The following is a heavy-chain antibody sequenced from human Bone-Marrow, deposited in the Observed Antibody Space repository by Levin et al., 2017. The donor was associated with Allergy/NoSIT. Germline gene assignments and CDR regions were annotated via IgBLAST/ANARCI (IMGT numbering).Heavy chain of an antibody. V-gene: IGHV2-5*02. CDR1: GFSLKTSGVG. D-gene: IGHD3-22*01. Sequence: SGPTLVKPTQTLTLTCTFSGFSLKTSGVGVHWIRQPPGKALEWLAAIYWDDDNRYSPSLKRRITLTKDTSKNQVVLTLTNMDPVETATYVCAHSADSSGPFAACGQGTLVTVSS. J-gene: IGHJ5*02. CDR3: AHSADSSGPFAA. CDR2: IYWDDDN.